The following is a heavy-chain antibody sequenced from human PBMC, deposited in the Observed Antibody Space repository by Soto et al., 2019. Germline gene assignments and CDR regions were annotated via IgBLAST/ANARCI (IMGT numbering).Heavy chain of an antibody. V-gene: IGHV5-51*01. CDR2: IYPGDSDT. Sequence: GESLKISCKGSGYSFTSYWIGWVRQMPGKGLEWMGIIYPGDSDTRYSPSFQGQVTISADKSISTAYLQWSSLKASETAMQHWATTPRRGYDYCYYGMGGWGPGTTVTVCS. J-gene: IGHJ6*02. CDR3: ATTPRRGYDYCYYGMGG. CDR1: GYSFTSYW. D-gene: IGHD5-12*01.